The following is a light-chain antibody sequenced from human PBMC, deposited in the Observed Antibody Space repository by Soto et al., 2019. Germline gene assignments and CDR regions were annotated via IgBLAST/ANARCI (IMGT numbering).Light chain of an antibody. CDR2: AAS. J-gene: IGKJ3*01. V-gene: IGKV3-20*01. Sequence: IVLTQSPGTLSLSPGERATLSCRASQSVSSNYLAWYQQKPGRAPRLLIYAASSRATGIPDSFSGSGSGTDFTLTISRLEPEDFAVYYCQQCSRSPLTFGHGTQLDIK. CDR1: QSVSSNY. CDR3: QQCSRSPLT.